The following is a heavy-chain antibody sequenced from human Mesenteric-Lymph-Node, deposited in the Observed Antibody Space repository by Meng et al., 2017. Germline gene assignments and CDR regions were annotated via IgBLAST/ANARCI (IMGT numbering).Heavy chain of an antibody. CDR3: ARETSLAHDAFDI. Sequence: GESLKISCAASGFTVSSNYMSWVRQAPGKGLEWVSVIYSGGSTYYADSVKGRFTISRDNSKNTLYLQMNSLRAEDTAVYYCARETSLAHDAFDIWGQGTMVTVSS. D-gene: IGHD1-1*01. CDR1: GFTVSSNY. CDR2: IYSGGST. V-gene: IGHV3-66*02. J-gene: IGHJ3*02.